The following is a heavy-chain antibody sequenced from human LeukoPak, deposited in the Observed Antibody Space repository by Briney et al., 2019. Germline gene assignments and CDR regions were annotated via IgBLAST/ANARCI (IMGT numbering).Heavy chain of an antibody. Sequence: PGGSLRLSCAASGFTFTTYAMTWVRQAPGQGLEWVSSILSGGNTYYAESVKGRFTISRDNSKNTLYVQMNSLRAEDTAVYYCARPNYYGSGSYYNDLDYWGQGTLVTVSS. CDR3: ARPNYYGSGSYYNDLDY. J-gene: IGHJ4*02. CDR2: ILSGGNT. D-gene: IGHD3-10*01. CDR1: GFTFTTYA. V-gene: IGHV3-23*01.